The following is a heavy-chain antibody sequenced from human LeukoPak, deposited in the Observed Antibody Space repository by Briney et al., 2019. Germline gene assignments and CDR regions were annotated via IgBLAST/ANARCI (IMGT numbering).Heavy chain of an antibody. D-gene: IGHD6-19*01. V-gene: IGHV3-30-3*01. CDR1: GFTFSSFA. Sequence: GRSLRLSCAASGFTFSSFALPWVRQAPGKGLEWVAVISNDGSNKYYADSVKGRFTISRDNSKNTLYLQMNSLRAEDTAVYYCARDEAGGGWYPDYWGQGTLVTVSS. J-gene: IGHJ4*02. CDR3: ARDEAGGGWYPDY. CDR2: ISNDGSNK.